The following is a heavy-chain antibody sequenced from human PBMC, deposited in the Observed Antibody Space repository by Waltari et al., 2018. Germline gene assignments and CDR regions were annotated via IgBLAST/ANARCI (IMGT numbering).Heavy chain of an antibody. J-gene: IGHJ4*02. CDR2: INLGGSEE. Sequence: EVQLVESGGGLVQPGGSLTLSCAASGFTLGFYWMSWVRQAPGKGLEWMANINLGGSEEYYVDSVKGRFTISRDNAKNSLYLQMNSLRVEDTAVYYCARVASSSWFYWGQGTLVTVSS. CDR3: ARVASSSWFY. CDR1: GFTLGFYW. D-gene: IGHD6-13*01. V-gene: IGHV3-7*04.